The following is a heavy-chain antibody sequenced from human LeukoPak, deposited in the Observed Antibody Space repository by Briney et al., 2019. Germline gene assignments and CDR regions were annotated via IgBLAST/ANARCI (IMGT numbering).Heavy chain of an antibody. CDR1: GYTFTSYA. CDR3: ARGGPYYYDSSGYHFDY. CDR2: INTNTGNP. V-gene: IGHV7-4-1*02. D-gene: IGHD3-22*01. Sequence: ASVKVSCKASGYTFTSYAMNWVRQAPGQGLEWMGWINTNTGNPTYAQGFTGWFVFSLDTSVSTAYLQISSLKAEDTAVYYCARGGPYYYDSSGYHFDYWGQGTLVTVSS. J-gene: IGHJ4*02.